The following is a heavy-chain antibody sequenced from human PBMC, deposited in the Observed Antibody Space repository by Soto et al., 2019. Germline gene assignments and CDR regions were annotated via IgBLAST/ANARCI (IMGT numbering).Heavy chain of an antibody. D-gene: IGHD3-16*01. Sequence: SVKVSCKASGGTFDSYAISWVRQAPGHGLEWMGGVIPMFLKSNYAQKFQGRVTITADKSTNTVYMEMNSLKSDDTAVYYCVRGGGEMANLPPYLYWGQGTQVTVSS. CDR3: VRGGGEMANLPPYLY. J-gene: IGHJ4*02. V-gene: IGHV1-69*06. CDR2: VIPMFLKS. CDR1: GGTFDSYA.